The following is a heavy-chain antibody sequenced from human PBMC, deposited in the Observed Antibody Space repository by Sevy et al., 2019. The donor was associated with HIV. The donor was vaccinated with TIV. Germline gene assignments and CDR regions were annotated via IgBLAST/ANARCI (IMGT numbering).Heavy chain of an antibody. CDR2: ISSSSSYI. D-gene: IGHD3-3*01. Sequence: GGSLRLSCAASGFTFSSYSMNWVRQAPGKGLEWVSSISSSSSYIYYADSVKGRFTISRDNAKNSLYLQMNSLRAEDTAVYYCARGFLEWLFPRPFDYWGQGTLVTVSS. CDR3: ARGFLEWLFPRPFDY. CDR1: GFTFSSYS. V-gene: IGHV3-21*01. J-gene: IGHJ4*02.